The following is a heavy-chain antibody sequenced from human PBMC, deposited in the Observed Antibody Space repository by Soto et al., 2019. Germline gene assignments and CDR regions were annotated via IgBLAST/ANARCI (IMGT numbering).Heavy chain of an antibody. V-gene: IGHV3-7*05. J-gene: IGHJ4*02. CDR3: ARLRFVNMGRDVAL. Sequence: EVQLVESGGDLVQPGGSLRLSCVGSGFTFSSNWMSWVRQVPGKGLEWVANIQQDESEKYYVDSVKGRFTVTRDNAKNSLCLQVNSRTVDDAAVYHGARLRFVNMGRDVALCGQGTAVTVSS. CDR2: IQQDESEK. D-gene: IGHD3-16*01. CDR1: GFTFSSNW.